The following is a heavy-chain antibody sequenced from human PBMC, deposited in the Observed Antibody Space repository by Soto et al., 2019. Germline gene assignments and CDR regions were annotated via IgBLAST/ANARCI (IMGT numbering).Heavy chain of an antibody. V-gene: IGHV3-74*01. CDR2: INGDGSFT. J-gene: IGHJ4*02. CDR1: EVKFKDHC. CDR3: AREIYDDYDSSGFDY. D-gene: IGHD3-22*01. Sequence: GLLMRLWYGAAEVKFKDHCGHWVRKVPGKGPVWVSRINGDGSFTSYADAVKGRFTISRDNAKNTLSLQMNSLRAEDTAVYYCAREIYDDYDSSGFDYWGQGTLVTVSS.